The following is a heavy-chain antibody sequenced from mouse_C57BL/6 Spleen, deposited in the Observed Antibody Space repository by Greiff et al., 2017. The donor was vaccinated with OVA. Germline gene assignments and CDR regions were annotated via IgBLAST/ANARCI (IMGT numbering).Heavy chain of an antibody. V-gene: IGHV1-52*01. D-gene: IGHD3-2*02. J-gene: IGHJ4*01. CDR1: GYTFTSYW. CDR3: ARWGTAQARDYAMDY. CDR2: IDPSDSET. Sequence: QVQLQQPGAELVRPGSSVKLSCKASGYTFTSYWMNWVKQRPIQGLEWIGNIDPSDSETHYNQKFKDKATLTVDKSSSTAYMQLSSLTSEGSAVYYCARWGTAQARDYAMDYGGQGTSVTVSA.